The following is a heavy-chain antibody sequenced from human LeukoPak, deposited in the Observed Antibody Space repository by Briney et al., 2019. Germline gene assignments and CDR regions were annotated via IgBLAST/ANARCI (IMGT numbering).Heavy chain of an antibody. Sequence: GGSLRLSCAASGITFSNYGMHWVRQAPGKGLEWVAVIWYDGSNKYYADSVKGRFTISRDNSKNTLYLQMNSLRAEDTAVYYCAREVKGYCSGGSCSSTLGYWGQGTLVTVSS. J-gene: IGHJ4*02. CDR2: IWYDGSNK. D-gene: IGHD2-15*01. CDR3: AREVKGYCSGGSCSSTLGY. CDR1: GITFSNYG. V-gene: IGHV3-33*01.